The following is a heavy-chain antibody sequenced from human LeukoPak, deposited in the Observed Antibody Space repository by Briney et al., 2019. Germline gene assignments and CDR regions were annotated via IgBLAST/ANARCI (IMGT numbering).Heavy chain of an antibody. J-gene: IGHJ4*02. Sequence: GGSLRLSCAASGNYWMHWVREVPGKGLVWVSHINSDGSWTSYADSVKGRSTISKDNAKNTVYLQMNSLRAEDTAVYYCVSFYETYWGRGTLVTVSS. D-gene: IGHD2/OR15-2a*01. V-gene: IGHV3-74*01. CDR3: VSFYETY. CDR1: GNYW. CDR2: INSDGSWT.